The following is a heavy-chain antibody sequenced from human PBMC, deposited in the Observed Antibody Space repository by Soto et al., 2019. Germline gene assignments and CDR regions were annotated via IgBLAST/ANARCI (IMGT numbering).Heavy chain of an antibody. J-gene: IGHJ1*01. CDR3: AHSIDYGDSEYFQH. Sequence: ESGPTLVKPTQTLTLTCTFSGFSLTTRGVGVGWTRQPPGKALEWLALIYWDDDKRYSPSLKSRLTITKDTSKNQVLVTMTNMDPVDTATYYCAHSIDYGDSEYFQHWGQGTLVTVSS. CDR1: GFSLTTRGVG. CDR2: IYWDDDK. D-gene: IGHD4-17*01. V-gene: IGHV2-5*02.